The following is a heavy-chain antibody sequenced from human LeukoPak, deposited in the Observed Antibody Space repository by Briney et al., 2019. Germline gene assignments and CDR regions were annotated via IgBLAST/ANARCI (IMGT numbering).Heavy chain of an antibody. V-gene: IGHV4-38-2*02. J-gene: IGHJ4*02. CDR3: ARLRAETGTGRFDY. CDR1: GYSISSGYY. D-gene: IGHD6-19*01. CDR2: IYYSGST. Sequence: TSETLSLTCTVSGYSISSGYYWGWIRQPPGKGLEWIAYIYYSGSTNYNPSLKRRVTISVDTSKNQFSLKLSSVTAADTAVYYCARLRAETGTGRFDYWGQGTLVTVSS.